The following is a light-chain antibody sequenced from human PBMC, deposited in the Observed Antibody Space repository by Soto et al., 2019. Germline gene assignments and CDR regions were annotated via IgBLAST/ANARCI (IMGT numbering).Light chain of an antibody. Sequence: EIVMTQSPATLSVSPGETAALSCRASQSLSSNLAWYQQKPGQAPRLLIYGASTRATGIPARFSGSGSGTDYTLTISSLQSEDVAVYYCQQYHNRPPWTFGQGTHVELK. CDR2: GAS. CDR3: QQYHNRPPWT. CDR1: QSLSSN. J-gene: IGKJ1*01. V-gene: IGKV3-15*01.